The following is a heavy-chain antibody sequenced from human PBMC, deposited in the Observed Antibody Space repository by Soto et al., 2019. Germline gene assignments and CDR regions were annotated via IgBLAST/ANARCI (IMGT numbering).Heavy chain of an antibody. CDR1: GYTFTNYA. CDR3: ARDQGIPYCGGDCYSDWYFDL. V-gene: IGHV1-3*01. CDR2: LNPGNGNT. J-gene: IGHJ2*01. Sequence: QVQLVQSGAEVKEPKASVKVSCRASGYTFTNYAIHWVRQAPGQRLEWMGWLNPGNGNTKYPQKFQGRVTITRDTSASTAYMFLSSLRSEDTAVYYCARDQGIPYCGGDCYSDWYFDLWGRGTLLTVSS. D-gene: IGHD2-21*01.